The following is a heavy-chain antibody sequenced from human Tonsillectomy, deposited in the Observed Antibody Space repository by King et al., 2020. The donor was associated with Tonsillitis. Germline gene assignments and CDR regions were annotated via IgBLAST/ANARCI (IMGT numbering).Heavy chain of an antibody. CDR2: IYDSGST. CDR3: ATYGLDY. CDR1: GGSISSYY. D-gene: IGHD3-10*01. J-gene: IGHJ4*02. Sequence: VQLQESGPGLVKPSETLSLTCTVSGGSISSYYWGWIRQPPGEELEWIGYIYDSGSTNYNPSLKSRVAISVDTSKTQFFLKLSSVTAADTAVYYCATYGLDYWGQGTLVTVSS. V-gene: IGHV4-59*01.